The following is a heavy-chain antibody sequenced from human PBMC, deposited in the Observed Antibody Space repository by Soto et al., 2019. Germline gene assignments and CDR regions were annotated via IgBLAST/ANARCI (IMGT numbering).Heavy chain of an antibody. D-gene: IGHD3-10*01. CDR2: IYHSGST. CDR1: GGSISSGGYS. Sequence: QLQLQESGSGLVKPSQTLSLTCAVSGGSISSGGYSWSWIRQPPGKGLEWIGYIYHSGSTYYNPSLKSRVTISVDRSKNQFSLKLSSVTAADTAVYYCARVKGYYGSGSPYYYYGMDVWDQGTTVTVSS. J-gene: IGHJ6*02. V-gene: IGHV4-30-2*01. CDR3: ARVKGYYGSGSPYYYYGMDV.